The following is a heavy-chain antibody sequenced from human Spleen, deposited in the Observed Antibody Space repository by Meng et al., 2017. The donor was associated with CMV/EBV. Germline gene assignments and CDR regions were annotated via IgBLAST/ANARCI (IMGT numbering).Heavy chain of an antibody. CDR1: GFTFSRYW. V-gene: IGHV3-74*01. J-gene: IGHJ4*02. CDR3: ARDDQLPFDY. Sequence: GESLKISCAASGFTFSRYWMHWVRQAPGKGLVWVSRINSDGSSTSYADCVKGRFTISRDNAKNTLYLQMNSLTAEDTAVYYCARDDQLPFDYWGQGTLVTVSS. CDR2: INSDGSST. D-gene: IGHD2-2*01.